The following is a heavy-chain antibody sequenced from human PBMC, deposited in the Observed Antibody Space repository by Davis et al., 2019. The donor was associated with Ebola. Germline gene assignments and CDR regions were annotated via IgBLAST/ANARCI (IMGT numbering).Heavy chain of an antibody. CDR1: GFTFSDYY. D-gene: IGHD5-12*01. J-gene: IGHJ4*02. V-gene: IGHV4-34*01. CDR2: INHSGST. CDR3: ARAHSGYAYGY. Sequence: ESLKISCAASGFTFSDYYMSWIRQAPGKGLEWIGEINHSGSTNYNPSLKSRVTISVDTSKNQFSLKLSSVTAADTAVYYCARAHSGYAYGYWGQGTLVTVSS.